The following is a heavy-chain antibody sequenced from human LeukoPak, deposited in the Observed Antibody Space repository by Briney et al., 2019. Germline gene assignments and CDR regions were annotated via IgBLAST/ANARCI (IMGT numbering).Heavy chain of an antibody. Sequence: SETLSLTCTVSGDSISRSTYYWAWIRQPPGKGLEWIGSVYYGRSPYFNPSLESRAPISVDTSKNHFSLKMSSVTAADTAVYYCARVYQGYCSGGSCYTAYYYYGMDVWGQGTSVTVSS. J-gene: IGHJ6*02. CDR1: GDSISRSTYY. D-gene: IGHD2-15*01. V-gene: IGHV4-39*02. CDR2: VYYGRSP. CDR3: ARVYQGYCSGGSCYTAYYYYGMDV.